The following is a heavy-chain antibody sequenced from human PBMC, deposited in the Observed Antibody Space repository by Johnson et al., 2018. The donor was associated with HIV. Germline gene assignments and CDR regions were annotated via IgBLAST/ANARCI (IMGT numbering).Heavy chain of an antibody. CDR3: ARNSDNGLVLRGDAFDM. D-gene: IGHD2-8*01. J-gene: IGHJ3*02. CDR1: GFTFDDYG. V-gene: IGHV3-20*04. CDR2: INWNGGST. Sequence: EVQLVESGGGLVQPGRSLKLSCAASGFTFDDYGMSWVRQAPGKGLEWVSGINWNGGSTGYADSVKGRFTISRVNFKNTLHLQMNSLRPEETAVYYCARNSDNGLVLRGDAFDMWGQETMVTVSS.